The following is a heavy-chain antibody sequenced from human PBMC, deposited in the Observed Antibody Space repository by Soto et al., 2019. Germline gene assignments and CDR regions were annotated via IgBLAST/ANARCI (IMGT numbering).Heavy chain of an antibody. D-gene: IGHD6-19*01. CDR2: IFSNDEK. CDR1: GFSLSNARMG. CDR3: ARAYSSGWSIYGMDV. J-gene: IGHJ6*02. V-gene: IGHV2-26*01. Sequence: SGPTLVNPTETLTLTCTVPGFSLSNARMGVSWIRQPPGKALEWLAHIFSNDEKSYSTSLKSRLTISKDTSKSQVVLTMTNMDPVDTATYYCARAYSSGWSIYGMDVWGQGTTVTVSS.